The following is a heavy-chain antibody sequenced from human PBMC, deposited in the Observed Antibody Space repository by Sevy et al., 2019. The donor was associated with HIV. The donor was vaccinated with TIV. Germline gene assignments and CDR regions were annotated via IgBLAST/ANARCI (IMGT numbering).Heavy chain of an antibody. CDR2: IYSGGST. V-gene: IGHV3-53*01. J-gene: IGHJ2*01. Sequence: GGSLRLSCAASGFTVSSNYMSWARQAPGKGLEWVSVIYSGGSTYYADSVKGRFTISRDNSKNTLYLQMNSLRAEDTAVYYCARDSNWGRFWYFDLWGRGTLVTVSS. CDR1: GFTVSSNY. CDR3: ARDSNWGRFWYFDL. D-gene: IGHD7-27*01.